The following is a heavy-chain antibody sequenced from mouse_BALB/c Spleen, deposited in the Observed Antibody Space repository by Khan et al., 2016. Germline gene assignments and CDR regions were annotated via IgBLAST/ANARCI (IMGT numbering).Heavy chain of an antibody. Sequence: EVELVESGGGLVKPGGSLKLSCAASGFNFSSYTMSWVRQTPEKRLEWVATISSGGSYTYYPDNMKGRFTISRANAKNTLYLQMSSLKSEDTAMYYCTRGSSGGFAYWGQGTLVPVSA. J-gene: IGHJ3*01. CDR2: ISSGGSYT. CDR3: TRGSSGGFAY. D-gene: IGHD3-1*01. V-gene: IGHV5-6-4*01. CDR1: GFNFSSYT.